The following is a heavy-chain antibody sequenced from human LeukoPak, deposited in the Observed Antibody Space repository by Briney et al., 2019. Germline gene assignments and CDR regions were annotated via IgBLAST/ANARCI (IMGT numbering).Heavy chain of an antibody. CDR2: IYCSGST. Sequence: PSETLSLTCTVSGGSISSYYWSWIRQPPGKGLEWIGYIYCSGSTNYNPSLKSRVTISVDTSKNQFSLKLSSVTAADTAVYYCARVRDATAYYFDYWGQGTLVTVSS. D-gene: IGHD1-26*01. J-gene: IGHJ4*02. CDR1: GGSISSYY. CDR3: ARVRDATAYYFDY. V-gene: IGHV4-59*01.